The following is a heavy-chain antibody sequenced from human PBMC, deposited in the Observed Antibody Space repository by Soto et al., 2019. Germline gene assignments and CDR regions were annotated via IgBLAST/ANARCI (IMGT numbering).Heavy chain of an antibody. J-gene: IGHJ5*02. CDR3: ARDTYRRTTHGFDP. V-gene: IGHV1-69*01. Sequence: QVQLVQSGAEVKKPGSSVKVSCKASGGTFSSYAISWVRQAPGQGLEWMGGIIPIFGTANYAQKFQGRVTITADESTSTAYMELSRLRYEDTAGYYCARDTYRRTTHGFDPWGQGTRVTVS. D-gene: IGHD3-16*01. CDR1: GGTFSSYA. CDR2: IIPIFGTA.